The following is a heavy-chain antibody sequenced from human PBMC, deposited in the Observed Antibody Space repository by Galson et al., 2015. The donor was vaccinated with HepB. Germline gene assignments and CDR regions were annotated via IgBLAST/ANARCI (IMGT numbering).Heavy chain of an antibody. D-gene: IGHD3-10*01. CDR3: ARGKGGRDYYGSGNTFDY. J-gene: IGHJ4*02. Sequence: SETLSLTCAVYGGSFSGYYWSWIRQPPGKGLEWIGEINHSGSTNYNPSLKSRVTISVDTSKNQFSLKLSSVTAADTAVYYCARGKGGRDYYGSGNTFDYWGQGTLVTVSS. CDR1: GGSFSGYY. V-gene: IGHV4-34*01. CDR2: INHSGST.